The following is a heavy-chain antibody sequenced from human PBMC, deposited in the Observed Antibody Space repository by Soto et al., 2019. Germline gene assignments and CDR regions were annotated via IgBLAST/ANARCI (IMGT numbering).Heavy chain of an antibody. J-gene: IGHJ4*02. Sequence: QVQLQESGPGLVKPSETLSLTCAVSGDSISTYYCMWIRQPPGKGLESIGYLYYGRSANYNPSLRSRVTLSVDPSTNQCSLTLSSMTAADTAVYYCALRSMAVVPEYWGQGTLVTVSS. CDR3: ALRSMAVVPEY. CDR2: LYYGRSA. D-gene: IGHD3-22*01. CDR1: GDSISTYY. V-gene: IGHV4-59*01.